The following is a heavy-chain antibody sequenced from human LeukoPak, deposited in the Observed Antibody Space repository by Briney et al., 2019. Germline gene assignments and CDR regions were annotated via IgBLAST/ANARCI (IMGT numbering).Heavy chain of an antibody. CDR1: GGSISSYY. CDR2: INYSGST. D-gene: IGHD5-24*01. J-gene: IGHJ4*02. CDR3: ARVLRDGSLALAY. Sequence: SETLSLTCTVSGGSISSYYWTWIRQPPGKGLEWIGYINYSGSTSYNPSLKSRVTNSVDTSKNQFSLKLSSVTAADTAVYYCARVLRDGSLALAYWGQGTLVTVSS. V-gene: IGHV4-59*01.